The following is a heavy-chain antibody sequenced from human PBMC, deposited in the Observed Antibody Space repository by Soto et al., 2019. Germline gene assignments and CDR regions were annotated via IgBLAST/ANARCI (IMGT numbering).Heavy chain of an antibody. CDR1: GFTFSTYG. D-gene: IGHD5-12*01. CDR2: ISYDGHNK. J-gene: IGHJ6*02. CDR3: EKGSKDGDGYNSIDYYYYGLDV. V-gene: IGHV3-30*18. Sequence: PGGSLRLSCAASGFTFSTYGMHWVRQAPGKGLEWVAVISYDGHNKNYADSVKGRFTISRDNSKNTVFLQMSSLRAEDTAVYYCEKGSKDGDGYNSIDYYYYGLDVWGQGTTVTVSS.